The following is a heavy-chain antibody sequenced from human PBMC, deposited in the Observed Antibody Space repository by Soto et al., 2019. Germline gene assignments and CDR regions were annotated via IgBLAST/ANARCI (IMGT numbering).Heavy chain of an antibody. CDR1: GLDFSAFS. D-gene: IGHD6-19*01. V-gene: IGHV3-23*01. CDR2: ITGSGGAT. Sequence: GGSLRLSCAGSGLDFSAFSMSWVRQSPGKGLEWVSSITGSGGATYYADSVKGRFTISRDNSKNTLYMQMYGLRAEDTAVYYCAKDRYSSGLFFDYWGQGSLVTVSS. J-gene: IGHJ4*02. CDR3: AKDRYSSGLFFDY.